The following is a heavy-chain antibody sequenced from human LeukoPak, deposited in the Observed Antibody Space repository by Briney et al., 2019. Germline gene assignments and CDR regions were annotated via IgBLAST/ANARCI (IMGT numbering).Heavy chain of an antibody. CDR2: IYTSGST. CDR3: ARETIRLQADY. Sequence: SETLSLTCTVSGGSISSYYWSWLRQPAGKGLEWIGRIYTSGSTNYNPSLKSRVTMSVDTSKNQSSLKLSSVTAADTAVYYCARETIRLQADYWGQGTLVTVSS. V-gene: IGHV4-4*07. D-gene: IGHD2-21*01. J-gene: IGHJ4*02. CDR1: GGSISSYY.